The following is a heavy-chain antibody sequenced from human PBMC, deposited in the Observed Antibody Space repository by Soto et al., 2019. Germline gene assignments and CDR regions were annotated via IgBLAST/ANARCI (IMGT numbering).Heavy chain of an antibody. CDR3: ARERHYYDSSGPFDL. D-gene: IGHD3-22*01. CDR2: INPNSGGT. V-gene: IGHV1-2*04. Sequence: GASVKVSCKASGYTFTGYYMHWVRQAPGQGLEWMGWINPNSGGTNYAQKFQGWVTMTRDTSISTAYMELSRLRSDDTAVYYCARERHYYDSSGPFDLWGRGTLVTVSS. J-gene: IGHJ2*01. CDR1: GYTFTGYY.